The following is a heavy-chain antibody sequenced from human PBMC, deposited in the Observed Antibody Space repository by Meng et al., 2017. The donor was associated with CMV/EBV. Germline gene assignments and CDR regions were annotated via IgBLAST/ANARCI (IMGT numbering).Heavy chain of an antibody. J-gene: IGHJ6*02. D-gene: IGHD2-15*01. Sequence: ASVKVSCKASGYTFTTYDINWVRQATGQGLEWMGWMNPNSGNTGYAQKFQGRVTMTRVTSISTAYMELSSLTSDDTAVYYCARTRIEVEPDGTKIKYYNYGMDVWGQGPRSPSP. V-gene: IGHV1-8*01. CDR1: GYTFTTYD. CDR3: ARTRIEVEPDGTKIKYYNYGMDV. CDR2: MNPNSGNT.